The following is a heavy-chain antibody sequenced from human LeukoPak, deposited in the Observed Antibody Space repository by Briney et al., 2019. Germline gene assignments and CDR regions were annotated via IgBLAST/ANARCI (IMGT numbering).Heavy chain of an antibody. V-gene: IGHV3-23*01. CDR1: GFTFSSYA. CDR3: AKDLENPTDIVVVPAFDY. CDR2: ISGSGGST. D-gene: IGHD2-2*01. Sequence: PGGSLRLSCAASGFTFSSYAMSWARQAPGKGLEWVSAISGSGGSTYYADSVKGRFTISRDNSKNTLYLQMNSLRAEDTAVYYCAKDLENPTDIVVVPAFDYWGQGTLVTVSS. J-gene: IGHJ4*02.